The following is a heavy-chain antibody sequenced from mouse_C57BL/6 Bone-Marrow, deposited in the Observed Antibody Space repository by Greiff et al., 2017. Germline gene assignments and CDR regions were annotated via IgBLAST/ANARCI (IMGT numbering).Heavy chain of an antibody. CDR3: ARTLNWDY. J-gene: IGHJ2*01. D-gene: IGHD4-1*01. V-gene: IGHV1-26*01. CDR1: GYTFTDYY. Sequence: EVQLQQSGPELVKPGASVKISCKASGYTFTDYYMNWVKQSHGKSLEWIGDINPNNGGTSYNQKFKGKATLTVDKSSSTAYMELRSLTSEDSAVXYCARTLNWDYWGQGTTHTVSS. CDR2: INPNNGGT.